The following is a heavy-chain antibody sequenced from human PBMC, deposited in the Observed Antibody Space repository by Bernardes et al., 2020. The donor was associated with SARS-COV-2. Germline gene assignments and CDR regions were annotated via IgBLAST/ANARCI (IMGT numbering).Heavy chain of an antibody. D-gene: IGHD6-19*01. V-gene: IGHV3-64*01. CDR3: ARVASSSGWYFDFYDY. J-gene: IGHJ4*02. CDR2: ISSNGGST. Sequence: GGSLRLACVGSGFTFNTYALHWVRKAPGKGLEYVSAISSNGGSTYHANSVKGRFTISRDNSKNTLYLHMGSLRVEDMGVYYCARVASSSGWYFDFYDYWGQGNLVTVSS. CDR1: GFTFNTYA.